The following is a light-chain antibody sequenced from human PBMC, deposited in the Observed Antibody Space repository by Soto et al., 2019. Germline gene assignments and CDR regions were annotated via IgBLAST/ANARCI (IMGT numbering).Light chain of an antibody. J-gene: IGLJ2*01. CDR3: SSCTSSSTPVV. Sequence: QSALTQPASVSASPGQSITISCTGTSSDVGGYNCVSWYQQHPGKAPKLMIYDVSNWPSGASNRFSGSKSGNTASLTISGLQAEDEADYFCSSCTSSSTPVVFGGGTKLT. CDR1: SSDVGGYNC. CDR2: DVS. V-gene: IGLV2-14*01.